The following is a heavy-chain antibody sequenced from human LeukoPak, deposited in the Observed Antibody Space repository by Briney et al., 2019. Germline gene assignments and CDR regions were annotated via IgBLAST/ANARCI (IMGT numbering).Heavy chain of an antibody. CDR2: IRYDGSNK. Sequence: GGSLRLSCAASGFTFSSYGMHWVRQAPGKGLEWVAFIRYDGSNKYYADSVKGRFTISRDNSKNTLYLQMNSLRAEDTAVYYCAKEGAPKVYYYYYYYLDVWGKGTTVTVSS. J-gene: IGHJ6*03. CDR1: GFTFSSYG. D-gene: IGHD1-26*01. CDR3: AKEGAPKVYYYYYYYLDV. V-gene: IGHV3-30*02.